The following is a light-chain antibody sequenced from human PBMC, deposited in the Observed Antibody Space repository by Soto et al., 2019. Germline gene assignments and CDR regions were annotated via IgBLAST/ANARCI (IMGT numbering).Light chain of an antibody. CDR3: REWNNAPFT. CDR1: QDITNY. CDR2: DAS. V-gene: IGKV1-33*01. J-gene: IGKJ5*01. Sequence: DIQMTQSPSSLSASVGDRVTIICQASQDITNYLNWYQQKPGKAPKILIYDASNLETGVASRFSGSGSGTHFLLTSGSLQAQGKETYYCREWNNAPFTFGQG.